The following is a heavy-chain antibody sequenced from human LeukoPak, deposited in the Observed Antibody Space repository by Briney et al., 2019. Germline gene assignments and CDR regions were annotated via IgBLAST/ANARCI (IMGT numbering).Heavy chain of an antibody. J-gene: IGHJ4*02. Sequence: GGSLRLSCAASGFTFSSYAMHWVRQAPGKGLEWVTFIRYDGSNKYYSDSVKGRFTISRDNSKNTLYLQMNSLRAEDTAMYYCAKDGRKYSGSYCVDYWGQGTLVTVSS. D-gene: IGHD1-26*01. CDR3: AKDGRKYSGSYCVDY. CDR1: GFTFSSYA. CDR2: IRYDGSNK. V-gene: IGHV3-30*02.